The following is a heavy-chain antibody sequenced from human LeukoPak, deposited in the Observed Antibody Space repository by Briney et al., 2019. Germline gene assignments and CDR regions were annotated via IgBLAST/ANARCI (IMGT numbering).Heavy chain of an antibody. Sequence: PGGSLRLSCAASGFTFSSYAMSWVRQAPGKRLEWVSAISGSGGSTYYADSVKGRFTISRDNSKNTLYLQMNSLRAEDTAVYYCANGYRGSGWSMSPFDYWGQGTLVTVSS. J-gene: IGHJ4*02. CDR3: ANGYRGSGWSMSPFDY. D-gene: IGHD6-19*01. V-gene: IGHV3-23*01. CDR2: ISGSGGST. CDR1: GFTFSSYA.